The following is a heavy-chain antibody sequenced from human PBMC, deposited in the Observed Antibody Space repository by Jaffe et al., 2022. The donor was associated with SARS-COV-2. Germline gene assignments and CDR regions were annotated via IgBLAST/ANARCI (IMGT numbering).Heavy chain of an antibody. Sequence: QVQLVQSGAEVKKPGASVKVSCKASGYTFTSYGISWVRQAPGQGLEWMGWISAYNGNTNYAQKLQGRVTMTTDTSTSTAYMELRSLRSDDTAVYYCARSGLYDILTGSFYYYYMDVWGKGTTVTVSS. V-gene: IGHV1-18*01. D-gene: IGHD3-9*01. CDR1: GYTFTSYG. J-gene: IGHJ6*03. CDR2: ISAYNGNT. CDR3: ARSGLYDILTGSFYYYYMDV.